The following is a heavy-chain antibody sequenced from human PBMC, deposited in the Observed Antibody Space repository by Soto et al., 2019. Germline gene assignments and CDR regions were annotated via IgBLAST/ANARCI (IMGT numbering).Heavy chain of an antibody. CDR2: ISYDSRNK. J-gene: IGHJ4*02. D-gene: IGHD3-10*01. CDR3: GKAVDIPVRGVPPSDY. V-gene: IGHV3-30*18. Sequence: QVQLVESGGGVVQPGRSLRLSCAASGFTFNNFGMHWVRQAPGKGLEWVAVISYDSRNKYYADSVKGRFTISRDDPQNTLFLQMNSLRPEDTAVYYCGKAVDIPVRGVPPSDYWGQGTLVTVSS. CDR1: GFTFNNFG.